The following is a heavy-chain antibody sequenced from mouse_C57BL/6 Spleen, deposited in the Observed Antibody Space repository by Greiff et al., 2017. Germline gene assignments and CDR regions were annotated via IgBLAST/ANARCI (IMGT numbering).Heavy chain of an antibody. CDR2: IYPGDGST. CDR1: GYAFSSSW. CDR3: AGDLYRYVYYCTGDY. J-gene: IGHJ4*01. Sequence: QVQLQQPGPELVKPGASVKISCKASGYAFSSSWMTWVKQRPGKGLEWIGRIYPGDGSTNYNEKFKGKATLTADTSSSTASMHLSSLTSEDSAVSYCAGDLYRYVYYCTGDYWGQGTSVTVSS. V-gene: IGHV1-82*01. D-gene: IGHD2-12*01.